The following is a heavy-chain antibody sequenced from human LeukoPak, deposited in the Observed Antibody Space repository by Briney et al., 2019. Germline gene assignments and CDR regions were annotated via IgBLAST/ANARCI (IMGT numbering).Heavy chain of an antibody. CDR1: GFTFSSYA. J-gene: IGHJ6*03. V-gene: IGHV3-23*01. Sequence: GGSLRLSCAASGFTFSSYAMSWVRQAPGKGLEWVSAISGSGGSTYYADSVKGRFTISSDNSKNTLYLQMNSLRAEDTAVYYCARDAHYYYYMDVWGKGTTVTVSS. CDR3: ARDAHYYYYMDV. CDR2: ISGSGGST.